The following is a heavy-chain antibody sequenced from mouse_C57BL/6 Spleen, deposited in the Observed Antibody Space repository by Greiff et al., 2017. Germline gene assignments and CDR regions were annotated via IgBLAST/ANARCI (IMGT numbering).Heavy chain of an antibody. CDR2: IDPETGGT. CDR1: GYTFTDYE. Sequence: VKLMESGAELVRPGASVTLSCKASGYTFTDYEMHWVKQTPVHGLEWIGAIDPETGGTAYNQKFKGKAILTADKSSSTAYMELRSLTSEDSAVYYCTREEGYYGYFDYWGQGTTLTVSS. D-gene: IGHD1-1*01. V-gene: IGHV1-15*01. J-gene: IGHJ2*01. CDR3: TREEGYYGYFDY.